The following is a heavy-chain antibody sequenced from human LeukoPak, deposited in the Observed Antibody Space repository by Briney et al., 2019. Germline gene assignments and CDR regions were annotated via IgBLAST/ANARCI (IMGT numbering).Heavy chain of an antibody. CDR3: AELGITMIGGV. D-gene: IGHD3-10*02. CDR2: VNTDGSSP. V-gene: IGHV3-74*01. Sequence: GGSLRLSCAASGFTFSNYWMHWLRQAPGKGLVGVSRVNTDGSSPNYVDSVKGRFTISRDNAKNSLYLQMNSLRAENTAVYYCAELGITMIGGVWGKGTTVTISS. J-gene: IGHJ6*04. CDR1: GFTFSNYW.